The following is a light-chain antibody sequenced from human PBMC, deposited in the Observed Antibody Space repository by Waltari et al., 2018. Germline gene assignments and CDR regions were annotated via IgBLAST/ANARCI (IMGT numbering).Light chain of an antibody. CDR2: ATS. V-gene: IGKV1-6*01. J-gene: IGKJ1*01. CDR1: QGIRNN. Sequence: AIQMTQSPSSLSASVGDRVTITCRASQGIRNNLGWYQQQPGKAPKLLMYATSTLQSGVPSRFSGSGSGTDFTLTISSLQPEDFATYYCLQDYNYPWTSGQGTKVEIK. CDR3: LQDYNYPWT.